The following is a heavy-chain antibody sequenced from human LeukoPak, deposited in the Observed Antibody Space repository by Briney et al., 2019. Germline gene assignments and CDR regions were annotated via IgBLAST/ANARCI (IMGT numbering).Heavy chain of an antibody. V-gene: IGHV3-64D*09. CDR2: ISSNGGST. CDR1: GFTVSDNY. Sequence: GGSLRLSCAASGFTVSDNYMSWVRQAPGKGLEYVSAISSNGGSTYYADSVKGRFTISRDNSKNTLYLQMSGLRAEDTAVYYCVKGQRYYDSSGYYSIEYFQHWGQGTLVTVSS. D-gene: IGHD3-22*01. J-gene: IGHJ1*01. CDR3: VKGQRYYDSSGYYSIEYFQH.